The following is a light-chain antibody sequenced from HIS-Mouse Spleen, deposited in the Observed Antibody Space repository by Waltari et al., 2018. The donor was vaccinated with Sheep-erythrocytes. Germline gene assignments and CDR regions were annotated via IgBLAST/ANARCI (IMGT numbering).Light chain of an antibody. Sequence: SYELTQPPSVSVSPGQTARITCSGDALPKQYAYWYQQKPGKAPVLVIYKDSERPSGIPERFSGSSSGTTVTLTISGVQAEDEADYYCQSADSSGTYPVFGGGTNLTVL. J-gene: IGLJ2*01. CDR1: ALPKQY. CDR2: KDS. V-gene: IGLV3-25*03. CDR3: QSADSSGTYPV.